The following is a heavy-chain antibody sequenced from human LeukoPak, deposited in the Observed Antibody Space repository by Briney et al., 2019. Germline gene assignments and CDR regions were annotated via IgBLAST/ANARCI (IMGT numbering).Heavy chain of an antibody. CDR2: IYYSGST. Sequence: SETLSLTCTVSGGSISSSSYYWGWIRQPPGKGLEWIGSIYYSGSTYYNPSLKSRVTISVDTSKNQFSLKLSSVTAADTAVYYCARFQKRITMIVVPKQHQYLDYWGQGTLVTVSS. V-gene: IGHV4-39*07. J-gene: IGHJ4*02. CDR1: GGSISSSSYY. CDR3: ARFQKRITMIVVPKQHQYLDY. D-gene: IGHD3-22*01.